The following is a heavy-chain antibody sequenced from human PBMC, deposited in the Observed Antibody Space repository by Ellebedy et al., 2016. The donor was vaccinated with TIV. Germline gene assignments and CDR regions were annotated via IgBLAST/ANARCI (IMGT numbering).Heavy chain of an antibody. CDR2: IYTSGTT. V-gene: IGHV4-4*07. CDR1: GGPISRSH. D-gene: IGHD3-10*01. CDR3: ARDLTMVRGLIREGRFDP. Sequence: SETLSLTCTVSGGPISRSHWSWLRQPAGKGLEWIGRIYTSGTTNYNSSLKSRVIMAVDTSKNQISLKFTSVTAADTAVYYCARDLTMVRGLIREGRFDPWGQGTLVTVSS. J-gene: IGHJ5*02.